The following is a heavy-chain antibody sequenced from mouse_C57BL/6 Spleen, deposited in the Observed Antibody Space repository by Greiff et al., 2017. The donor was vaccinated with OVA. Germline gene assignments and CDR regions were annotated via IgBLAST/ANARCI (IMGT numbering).Heavy chain of an antibody. D-gene: IGHD2-4*01. CDR2: INPNNGGT. CDR1: GYTFTDYN. CDR3: ARSMITTFDY. V-gene: IGHV1-22*01. Sequence: EVQLQQSGPELVKPGASVKMSCKASGYTFTDYNVHWVKQSHGKSLEWIGYINPNNGGTSYNQKFKGKATLTVNKSSSTAYMELRSLTSEDSAVYYCARSMITTFDYWGQGTTLTVSS. J-gene: IGHJ2*01.